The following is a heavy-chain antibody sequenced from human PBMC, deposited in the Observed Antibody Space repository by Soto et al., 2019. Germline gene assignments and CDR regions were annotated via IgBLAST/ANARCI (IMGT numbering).Heavy chain of an antibody. CDR1: GFTFSDYY. J-gene: IGHJ5*02. D-gene: IGHD6-13*01. CDR2: ISSSGSTI. Sequence: GGSLRLSCAASGFTFSDYYMSWTRQAPGKGLEWVSYISSSGSTIYYADSVKGRFTISRDNAKNSLYLQMNSLRAEDTAVYYCARVLAAAGGNWFDPWGQGTLVTVSS. CDR3: ARVLAAAGGNWFDP. V-gene: IGHV3-11*01.